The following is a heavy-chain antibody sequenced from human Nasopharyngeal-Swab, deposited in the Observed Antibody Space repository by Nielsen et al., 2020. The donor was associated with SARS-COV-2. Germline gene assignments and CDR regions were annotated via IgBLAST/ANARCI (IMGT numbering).Heavy chain of an antibody. CDR3: ARLSSTGSIYYFDY. CDR2: IYHTGST. V-gene: IGHV4-30-2*01. D-gene: IGHD1-1*01. Sequence: CQAPGKGLGWVGYIYHTGSTYYNPSLKSRVTISVDRSKNQFSLKLSSVTAADTAVYYCARLSSTGSIYYFDYWGQGTLVTVSS. J-gene: IGHJ4*02.